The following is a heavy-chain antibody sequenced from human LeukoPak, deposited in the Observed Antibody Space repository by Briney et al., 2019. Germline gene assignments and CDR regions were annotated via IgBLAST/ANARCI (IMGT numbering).Heavy chain of an antibody. Sequence: SETLSLTCTVSGFSISSGHYWGWVRQPPGAGLEWIGSVYQSGTNYYNPSLKSRVTTSVDMSKNQFSLRLRPVTAADTAVYYCARIFIRNGYSSYFDCWGQGTLVTVSS. CDR3: ARIFIRNGYSSYFDC. CDR1: GFSISSGHY. CDR2: VYQSGTN. J-gene: IGHJ4*02. D-gene: IGHD5-18*01. V-gene: IGHV4-38-2*02.